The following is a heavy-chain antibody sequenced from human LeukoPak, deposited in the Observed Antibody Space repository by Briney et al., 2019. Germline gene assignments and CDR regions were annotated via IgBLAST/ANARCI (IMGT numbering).Heavy chain of an antibody. CDR3: ARKGSYNWFDP. D-gene: IGHD6-6*01. V-gene: IGHV1-46*01. CDR2: INPSDGTT. Sequence: ASVKVSCKASGYTFTSYNMHWVRQAPGQGLEWMGIINPSDGTTNYAQTFQGRVTMTRDTSTSTAYMELSSLRSEDTAVYYCARKGSYNWFDPWGQGTLVTVSS. J-gene: IGHJ5*02. CDR1: GYTFTSYN.